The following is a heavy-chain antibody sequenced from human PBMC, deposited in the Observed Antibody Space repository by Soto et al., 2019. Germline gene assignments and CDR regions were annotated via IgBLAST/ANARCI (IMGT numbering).Heavy chain of an antibody. Sequence: QVQLVQSGAELKKPGSSVKVSCKASGGTFSSFGISWVRQAPGQGLEWMGGIIPVFGTPNYAQRFRGRLTITAGEATNTGYMARIDLRSEDTAVYYCAREGSGYNCWGQGTQVTVS. D-gene: IGHD5-12*01. CDR2: IIPVFGTP. CDR1: GGTFSSFG. V-gene: IGHV1-69*01. J-gene: IGHJ1*01. CDR3: AREGSGYNC.